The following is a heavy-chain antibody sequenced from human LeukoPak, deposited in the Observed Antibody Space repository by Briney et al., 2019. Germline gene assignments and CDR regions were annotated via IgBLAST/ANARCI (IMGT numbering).Heavy chain of an antibody. CDR1: GFSFSSYW. J-gene: IGHJ4*02. CDR3: PKAIGIWSVYSY. CDR2: IKQDGSEK. D-gene: IGHD3-3*01. Sequence: PGGSQRLSSAASGFSFSSYWMSWVRQASGKGLGWVADIKQDGSEKNYVDSVKGLFTISRENAKNSLYLQVNSLRAEDTAVYYCPKAIGIWSVYSYWRKGTLVTVSS. V-gene: IGHV3-7*01.